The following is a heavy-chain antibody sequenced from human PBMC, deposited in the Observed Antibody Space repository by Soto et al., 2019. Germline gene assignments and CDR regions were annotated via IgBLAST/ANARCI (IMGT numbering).Heavy chain of an antibody. J-gene: IGHJ6*03. CDR1: GYTFTGYY. CDR2: INPNSGGT. Sequence: ASVKVSCKASGYTFTGYYMHWVRQAPGQGLEWMGWINPNSGGTNYAQKFQGWVTMTRDTSISTAYMELSRLRSDDTAVYYCVRGGDCCVVSCYGTNYYFMDVWGKGTTVTVSS. D-gene: IGHD2-15*01. V-gene: IGHV1-2*04. CDR3: VRGGDCCVVSCYGTNYYFMDV.